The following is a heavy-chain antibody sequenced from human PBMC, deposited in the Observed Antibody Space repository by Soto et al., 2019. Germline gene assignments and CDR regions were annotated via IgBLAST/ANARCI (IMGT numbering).Heavy chain of an antibody. CDR3: AREILAHYDYIWGSYYGVNAFDI. CDR1: GYTFTSYG. V-gene: IGHV1-18*01. CDR2: ISAYNGNT. J-gene: IGHJ3*02. Sequence: ASVKVSCKASGYTFTSYGISWVRQAPGQGLEWMGWISAYNGNTNYAQKLQGRVTMTTDTSTSTAYMELRSLRSDDTAVYYCAREILAHYDYIWGSYYGVNAFDIWGQGTMVTV. D-gene: IGHD3-16*01.